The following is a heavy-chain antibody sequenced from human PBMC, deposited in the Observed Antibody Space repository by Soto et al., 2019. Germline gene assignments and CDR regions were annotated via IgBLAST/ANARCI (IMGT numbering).Heavy chain of an antibody. D-gene: IGHD3-22*01. CDR3: AKDGGVYYDSSGYFGDFDY. Sequence: VQLLESGGGLVQPGGSLRLSCAASGFTFSSYAMSWVRQAPGKGLEWVSTIAGSGGSTYYADSVKGRFTISRDNSRNTLYLQMNSLRAEDTALYYCAKDGGVYYDSSGYFGDFDYWGQGTLVTVSS. CDR1: GFTFSSYA. J-gene: IGHJ4*02. V-gene: IGHV3-23*01. CDR2: IAGSGGST.